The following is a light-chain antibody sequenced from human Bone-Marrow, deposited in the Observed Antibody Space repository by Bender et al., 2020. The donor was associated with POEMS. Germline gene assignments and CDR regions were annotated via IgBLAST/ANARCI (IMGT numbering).Light chain of an antibody. V-gene: IGLV10-54*04. J-gene: IGLJ2*01. CDR2: RNN. CDR3: QSADSSGASYVI. Sequence: QAGLTQPPSVSKGLRQTATVTCTGNSNNVGNEGAAWLQQHQGHPPKLLSYRNNNRPSGIPDRFSGSSSGTTVTLTITAVQAEDEAVYYCQSADSSGASYVIFGGGTKLTVL. CDR1: SNNVGNEG.